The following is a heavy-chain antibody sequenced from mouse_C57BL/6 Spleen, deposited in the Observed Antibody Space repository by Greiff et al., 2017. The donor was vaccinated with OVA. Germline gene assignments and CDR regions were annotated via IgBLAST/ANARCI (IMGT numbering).Heavy chain of an antibody. D-gene: IGHD1-1*01. CDR2: IDPSDSYT. J-gene: IGHJ4*01. CDR1: GYTFTSYW. Sequence: QVQLQQPGAELVKPGASVKLSCKASGYTFTSYWMQWVKQRPGQGLEWIGEIDPSDSYTNYNQKFKGKATLTVDTSSSTAYMQLSSLTSEDSAVYYCARQIDYYGSSPYYAMDYWGQRTSVTVSS. CDR3: ARQIDYYGSSPYYAMDY. V-gene: IGHV1-50*01.